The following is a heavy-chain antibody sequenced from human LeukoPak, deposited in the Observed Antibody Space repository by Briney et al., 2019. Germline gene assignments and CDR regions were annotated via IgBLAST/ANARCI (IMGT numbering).Heavy chain of an antibody. J-gene: IGHJ3*02. D-gene: IGHD1-1*01. Sequence: SETLSLTCTVSGYSISSDYYWGWIRQPPGKGLEWIASVSHSGSTYYNPSLKSRVTISVDTSKNQFSLKLSSVTATDTAVYYCARRTTGTHADAFDIWGQGTKVTVSS. CDR1: GYSISSDYY. CDR3: ARRTTGTHADAFDI. CDR2: VSHSGST. V-gene: IGHV4-38-2*02.